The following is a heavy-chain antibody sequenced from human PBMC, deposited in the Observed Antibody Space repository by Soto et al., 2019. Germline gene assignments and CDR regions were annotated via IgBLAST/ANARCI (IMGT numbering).Heavy chain of an antibody. Sequence: QLQLQESGSGLVKPSQTLSLTCAVSGGSMSSGGYSWSWIRQPPGKGLEWIGYIYHNGRPYYNPSLRSRVTVSVDRSKNQFSLKLSSVTAADTAVYYCARVPDVWGQGTTVTVSS. CDR2: IYHNGRP. V-gene: IGHV4-30-2*01. CDR3: ARVPDV. CDR1: GGSMSSGGYS. J-gene: IGHJ6*02.